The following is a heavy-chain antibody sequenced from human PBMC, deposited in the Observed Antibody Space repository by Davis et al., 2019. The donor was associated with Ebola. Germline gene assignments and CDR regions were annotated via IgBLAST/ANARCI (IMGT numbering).Heavy chain of an antibody. D-gene: IGHD3-16*01. Sequence: GGSLRLSCAASGFTFSNAWMSWVRQAPGKGLEWVGRIKTNADGGTAGYAAPVKGRLTISRGDAEKTMYLQMNSLKTEDTAVYYCTTDPGIIITFGGVVNHYGMDVWGQGTTVTVSS. CDR3: TTDPGIIITFGGVVNHYGMDV. CDR1: GFTFSNAW. J-gene: IGHJ6*02. V-gene: IGHV3-15*01. CDR2: IKTNADGGTA.